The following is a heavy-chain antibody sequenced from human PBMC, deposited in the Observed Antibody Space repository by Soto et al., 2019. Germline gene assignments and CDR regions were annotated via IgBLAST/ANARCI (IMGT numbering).Heavy chain of an antibody. Sequence: GASVKVSCKASGYTFTSYDINWVRQATGQGLEWMGWMNPNSGNTGYAQKFQGRVTMTRNTSISTAYMELGSLRSEDTAVYYCARGLGYSGYDLYYYYMDVWGKGTTVTVSS. D-gene: IGHD5-12*01. CDR1: GYTFTSYD. V-gene: IGHV1-8*01. CDR3: ARGLGYSGYDLYYYYMDV. J-gene: IGHJ6*03. CDR2: MNPNSGNT.